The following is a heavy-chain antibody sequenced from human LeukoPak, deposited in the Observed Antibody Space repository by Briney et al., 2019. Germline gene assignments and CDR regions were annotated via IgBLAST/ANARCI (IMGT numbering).Heavy chain of an antibody. CDR3: ALGRGVVPID. V-gene: IGHV3-48*04. D-gene: IGHD2-15*01. Sequence: PGGSLRLSCAASGFTFSSYSMNWVRQAPGKGLEWVSYISSSGSTIYYADSVKGRFTISRDNAKNSLYLQMNSLRAEDTAVYYCALGRGVVPIDWGQGTLVTVSS. CDR2: ISSSGSTI. J-gene: IGHJ4*02. CDR1: GFTFSSYS.